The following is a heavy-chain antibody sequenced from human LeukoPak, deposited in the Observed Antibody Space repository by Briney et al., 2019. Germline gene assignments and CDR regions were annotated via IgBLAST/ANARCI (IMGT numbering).Heavy chain of an antibody. CDR3: ATRNFDDSGIYALGY. CDR1: GFTFSSYG. J-gene: IGHJ4*02. CDR2: IGYDGNNK. D-gene: IGHD3-10*01. V-gene: IGHV3-33*01. Sequence: PGRSLRLSCAASGFTFSSYGMHWVRQAPGKGLEWVGFIGYDGNNKYYADSVKGRFTISRDSSKNTLYLQMNSLRAEDDTAVYYCATRNFDDSGIYALGYWGQGTLVTVSS.